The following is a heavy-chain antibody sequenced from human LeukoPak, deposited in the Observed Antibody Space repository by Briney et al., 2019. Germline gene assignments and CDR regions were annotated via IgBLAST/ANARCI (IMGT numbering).Heavy chain of an antibody. CDR2: IIPIFGTA. Sequence: SVKVSCKASGGTFSSYAISWVRQAPGQGLEWMGGIIPIFGTANYAQKFQGRVTITADESTSTAYMELSSLRSEDTAVYYCARVRGEYGSGSYYHYYYGMDVWGQGTTVTVSS. CDR1: GGTFSSYA. CDR3: ARVRGEYGSGSYYHYYYGMDV. V-gene: IGHV1-69*13. D-gene: IGHD3-10*01. J-gene: IGHJ6*02.